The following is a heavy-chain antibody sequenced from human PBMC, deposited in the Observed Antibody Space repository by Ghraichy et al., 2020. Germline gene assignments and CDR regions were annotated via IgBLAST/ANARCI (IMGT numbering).Heavy chain of an antibody. Sequence: SETLSLTCTVSGGSISSGDYYWSWIRQSPGKGLEWIGYIYYSGRTYYNPSLKSRVSISIDTSKNQFSLKLNSVTAADTAVYYCARGKYYDFWSGYYRSHYFDYWSQGTLVSVSS. CDR3: ARGKYYDFWSGYYRSHYFDY. J-gene: IGHJ4*02. CDR2: IYYSGRT. V-gene: IGHV4-30-4*01. CDR1: GGSISSGDYY. D-gene: IGHD3-3*01.